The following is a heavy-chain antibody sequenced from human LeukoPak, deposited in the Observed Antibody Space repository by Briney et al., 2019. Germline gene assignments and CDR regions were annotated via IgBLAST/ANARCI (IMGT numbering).Heavy chain of an antibody. CDR3: ARHSAGRSSWYPGWFDP. V-gene: IGHV4-38-2*01. Sequence: SETLSLTCAVSGYSISSGYYWGWIRQPPGKGLEWIGSIYHSGSTYYNPSLKSRVTISVDTSKNQFSLKLSSVTAADTAVYYCARHSAGRSSWYPGWFDPWGQGTLVTVSS. CDR1: GYSISSGYY. CDR2: IYHSGST. J-gene: IGHJ5*02. D-gene: IGHD6-13*01.